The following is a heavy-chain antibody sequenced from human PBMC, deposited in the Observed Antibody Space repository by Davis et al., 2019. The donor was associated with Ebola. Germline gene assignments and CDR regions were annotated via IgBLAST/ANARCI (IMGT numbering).Heavy chain of an antibody. D-gene: IGHD2-15*01. Sequence: SVKVSCKASGGTFSSYTISWVRQAPGQGLEWMGGIIPIFGTANYAQKFQGRVTIIADESTSTAYMELSSLTYEDTAVYYCAGSGRRIVAYFDNWGQGTLVTVSS. CDR1: GGTFSSYT. V-gene: IGHV1-69*13. CDR2: IIPIFGTA. J-gene: IGHJ4*02. CDR3: AGSGRRIVAYFDN.